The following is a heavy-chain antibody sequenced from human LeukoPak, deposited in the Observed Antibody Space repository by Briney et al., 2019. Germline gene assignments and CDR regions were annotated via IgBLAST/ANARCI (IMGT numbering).Heavy chain of an antibody. Sequence: GGSLRLSCAGSGFIFSNYEMNWVRQAPGKGLEWVSYISSTGSDIYYADSVKGRFTISRDNAENSLYLQMNSLRAEDTAVFYCARDLPTGTYRAYFDNWGQGTLVTVSP. CDR2: ISSTGSDI. CDR3: ARDLPTGTYRAYFDN. V-gene: IGHV3-48*03. D-gene: IGHD1-26*01. J-gene: IGHJ4*02. CDR1: GFIFSNYE.